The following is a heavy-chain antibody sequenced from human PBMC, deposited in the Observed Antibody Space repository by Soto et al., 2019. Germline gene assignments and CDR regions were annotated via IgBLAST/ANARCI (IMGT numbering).Heavy chain of an antibody. V-gene: IGHV3-53*04. CDR1: GFTVSSNY. J-gene: IGHJ6*03. CDR2: IYSGGST. D-gene: IGHD3-10*01. Sequence: GGSLRLSCAASGFTVSSNYMSWVRQAPGKGLEWVSVIYSGGSTYYADSVKGRFTISRHNSKNTLYLQMNSLRAEDTAVYYCARVPTLWFGELENSRDYYYYYMDVWGKGTTVTVSS. CDR3: ARVPTLWFGELENSRDYYYYYMDV.